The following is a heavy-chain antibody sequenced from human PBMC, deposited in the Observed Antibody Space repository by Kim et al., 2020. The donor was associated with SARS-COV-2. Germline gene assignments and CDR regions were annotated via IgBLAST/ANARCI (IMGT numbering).Heavy chain of an antibody. D-gene: IGHD6-13*01. CDR3: ARAASSWYRFDY. Sequence: SNNPSLTSRVTIFVATSKNHFSLKLSSVTAADAAVYYCARAASSWYRFDYWGQGVLVTVSS. J-gene: IGHJ4*02. V-gene: IGHV4-39*02.